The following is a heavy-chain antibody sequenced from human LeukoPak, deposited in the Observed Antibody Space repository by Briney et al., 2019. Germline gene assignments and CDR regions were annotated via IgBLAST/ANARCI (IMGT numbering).Heavy chain of an antibody. J-gene: IGHJ4*02. CDR2: ISGSGGST. Sequence: GGSLRLSCAASGFTFSSYAMSWVRQAPGKGLEWVSAISGSGGSTCYADSVKGRFTISRDNSKNTLYLQMNSLRAEDTAVYYCAKDIEDCSSTSCYTYWGQGTLVTVSS. V-gene: IGHV3-23*01. CDR3: AKDIEDCSSTSCYTY. D-gene: IGHD2-2*01. CDR1: GFTFSSYA.